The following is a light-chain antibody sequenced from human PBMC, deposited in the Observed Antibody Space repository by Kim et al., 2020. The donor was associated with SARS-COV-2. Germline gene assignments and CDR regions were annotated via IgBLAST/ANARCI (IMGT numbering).Light chain of an antibody. Sequence: EIVLTQSPGTLSLSPGERATLSCRASQSLSSSYLAWYQQKPGQAPRLLIYGASSRAAGIPDRFSGSGSGTDFTLTISRLEPEDFAVYYCRHYGGSPMYTFGKGTKLEIK. CDR3: RHYGGSPMYT. CDR2: GAS. V-gene: IGKV3-20*01. J-gene: IGKJ2*01. CDR1: QSLSSSY.